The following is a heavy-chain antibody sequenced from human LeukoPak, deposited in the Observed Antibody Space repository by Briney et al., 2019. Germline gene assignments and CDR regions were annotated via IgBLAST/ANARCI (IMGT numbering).Heavy chain of an antibody. Sequence: ASVKVSCKASGYTFTGYYMHWVRQAPGQGLEWMGWINPNSGGTNYAQKFQGRVTMTRDTSISTAYMELSRLRSDDTAVYYCARDYDYVWGSYLYNWFDPWGQGTLVTVSS. D-gene: IGHD3-16*02. CDR2: INPNSGGT. CDR1: GYTFTGYY. V-gene: IGHV1-2*02. J-gene: IGHJ5*02. CDR3: ARDYDYVWGSYLYNWFDP.